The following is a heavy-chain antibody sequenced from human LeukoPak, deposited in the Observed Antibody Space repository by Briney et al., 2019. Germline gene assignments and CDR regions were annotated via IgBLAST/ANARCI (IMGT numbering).Heavy chain of an antibody. CDR3: AGTYYDSSGYVGY. CDR2: LYYSGST. V-gene: IGHV4-59*01. CDR1: GGSISSYY. Sequence: SETLSLTCTVSGGSISSYYWSWIRQPPGKGLEWIGYLYYSGSTNYNPSLKSRVTISVDTSKNQFSLKLSSVTAADTAVYYCAGTYYDSSGYVGYWGQGTLVTVSS. J-gene: IGHJ4*02. D-gene: IGHD3-22*01.